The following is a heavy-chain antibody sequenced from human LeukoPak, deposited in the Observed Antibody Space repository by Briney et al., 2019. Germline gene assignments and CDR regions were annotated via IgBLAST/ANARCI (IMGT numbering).Heavy chain of an antibody. CDR2: ISGSGGST. CDR3: AIHLEYSSSWRWFDP. Sequence: GGSLRLSCAASGFTFSSYAMSWVREAPGKGLEWVSAISGSGGSTYYADSVKGRFTISRDNSKNTLYLQMNSLSAEDTAVYYCAIHLEYSSSWRWFDPWGQGTLVTVSS. V-gene: IGHV3-23*01. J-gene: IGHJ5*02. D-gene: IGHD6-13*01. CDR1: GFTFSSYA.